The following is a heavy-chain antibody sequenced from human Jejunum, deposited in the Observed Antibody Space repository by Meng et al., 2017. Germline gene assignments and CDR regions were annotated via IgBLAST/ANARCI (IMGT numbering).Heavy chain of an antibody. V-gene: IGHV4-61*02. D-gene: IGHD3-9*01. CDR1: GGSINSGSYY. CDR3: ARAGRFERQYYFDY. CDR2: IYTSGNT. J-gene: IGHJ4*02. Sequence: SETLSPTCTVSGGSINSGSYYWSWIRQPAGKGLEWIGRIYTSGNTNYNPSLKSRVTLSVDTSKNQFSLKLSSVTAADTAVYYCARAGRFERQYYFDYWGQGTLVTVSS.